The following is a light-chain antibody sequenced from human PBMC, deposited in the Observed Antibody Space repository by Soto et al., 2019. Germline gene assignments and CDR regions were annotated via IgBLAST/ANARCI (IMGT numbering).Light chain of an antibody. Sequence: DIVMTQSPDSLAVSLGERATINCKSSQSVLYSSNNKNYLAWYQQKPGQPPKLLIYWASTRESGVPDRFSGSGSGTDFTLTISSLQAEDVAVYYCQQYYSTAWTFGQGXKV. V-gene: IGKV4-1*01. CDR2: WAS. CDR1: QSVLYSSNNKNY. J-gene: IGKJ1*01. CDR3: QQYYSTAWT.